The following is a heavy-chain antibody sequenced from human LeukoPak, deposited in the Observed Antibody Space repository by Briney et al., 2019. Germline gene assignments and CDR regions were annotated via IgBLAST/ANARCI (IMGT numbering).Heavy chain of an antibody. CDR3: ATDQRSAFDY. CDR2: IRTTAEGAKYA. CDR1: GFTFSNYE. V-gene: IGHV3-48*03. D-gene: IGHD1-1*01. J-gene: IGHJ4*02. Sequence: PGGSLRLSCVTSGFTFSNYEMNWVRQAPGKGLEWISNIRTTAEGAKYAYYADSVKGRVTISRDDGKNTLYLHMNSLRDDDTAVYYCATDQRSAFDYWGQGILVTVSS.